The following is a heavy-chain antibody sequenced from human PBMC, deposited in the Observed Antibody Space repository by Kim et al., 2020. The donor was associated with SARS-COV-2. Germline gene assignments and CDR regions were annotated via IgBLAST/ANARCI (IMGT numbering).Heavy chain of an antibody. D-gene: IGHD2-2*02. V-gene: IGHV3-23*01. CDR3: AKPSCSSTSCYRLIFDY. Sequence: VKGRFTISRDNSKNTLYLQMNSLRAEDTAVYYCAKPSCSSTSCYRLIFDYWGQGTLVTVSS. J-gene: IGHJ4*02.